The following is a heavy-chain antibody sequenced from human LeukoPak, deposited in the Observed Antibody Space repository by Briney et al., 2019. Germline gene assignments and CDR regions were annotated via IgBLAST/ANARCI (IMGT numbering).Heavy chain of an antibody. Sequence: PGGSLRLSCAASGFTFSGYAMSWVRQAPGKGLEWVSTISDNGGRTYYADSVKGRFTISRDNSENTLFLQMNSLRVEDTAVYYCARLKYGSPQHWGQGTLVTVSS. CDR2: ISDNGGRT. D-gene: IGHD1-26*01. V-gene: IGHV3-23*01. J-gene: IGHJ1*01. CDR1: GFTFSGYA. CDR3: ARLKYGSPQH.